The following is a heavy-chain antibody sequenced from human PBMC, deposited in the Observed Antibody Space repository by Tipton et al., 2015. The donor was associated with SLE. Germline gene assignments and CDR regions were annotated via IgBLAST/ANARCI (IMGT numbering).Heavy chain of an antibody. Sequence: TLSLTCTVSGASISTHYWSWLRQPPGKGLEWIGYISYTGNTNFNPSLKSRVTMSVATSKNQFSLKITSVTAADTAVYYCARAHYGALDYWGQGMLVTVST. D-gene: IGHD4-17*01. CDR3: ARAHYGALDY. J-gene: IGHJ4*02. CDR1: GASISTHY. V-gene: IGHV4-59*08. CDR2: ISYTGNT.